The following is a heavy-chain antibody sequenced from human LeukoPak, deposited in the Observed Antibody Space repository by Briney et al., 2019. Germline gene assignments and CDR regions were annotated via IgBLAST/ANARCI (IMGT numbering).Heavy chain of an antibody. V-gene: IGHV4-59*08. J-gene: IGHJ2*01. CDR2: IYHSGTT. CDR1: GGSISTYH. D-gene: IGHD2-2*01. Sequence: PSETLSLTCTVAGGSISTYHWSWIRQPPGKGLEWIGNIYHSGTTNYNPSLKSRVTISVDTSKNQFSLKLSSVTAADTAVYYCVRFYCSSTSCYYRYFDLWGRGTLVTVSS. CDR3: VRFYCSSTSCYYRYFDL.